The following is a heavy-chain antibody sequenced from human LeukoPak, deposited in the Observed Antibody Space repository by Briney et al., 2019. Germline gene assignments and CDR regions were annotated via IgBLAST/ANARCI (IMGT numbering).Heavy chain of an antibody. CDR1: GYIFPDYY. D-gene: IGHD6-13*01. CDR2: INPSGGST. Sequence: ASVKVSCKGSGYIFPDYYIYWVRQAPGQGLEWMGIINPSGGSTSYAQKFQGRVTMTRDTSTSTVYMELSSLRSEDTAVYYCARDPGAAADGMDVWGQGTTVTVSS. V-gene: IGHV1-46*01. J-gene: IGHJ6*02. CDR3: ARDPGAAADGMDV.